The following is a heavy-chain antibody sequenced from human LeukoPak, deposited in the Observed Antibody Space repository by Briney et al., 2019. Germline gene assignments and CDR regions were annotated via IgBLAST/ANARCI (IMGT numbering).Heavy chain of an antibody. CDR2: IYYSGNT. CDR3: ARCSRGTSVGMDV. J-gene: IGHJ6*02. CDR1: GGSISNYY. Sequence: TSETPSLTCSVSGGSISNYYWTWIRQPPGKGLEWIGYIYYSGNTNYNPSLNSRVTISLDTSKNQLSLKLTSVTAADTAVYYCARCSRGTSVGMDVWGQGTTVTVSS. D-gene: IGHD1-1*01. V-gene: IGHV4-59*08.